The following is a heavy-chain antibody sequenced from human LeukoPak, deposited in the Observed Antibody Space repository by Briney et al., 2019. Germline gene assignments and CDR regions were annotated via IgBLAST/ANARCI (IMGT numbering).Heavy chain of an antibody. V-gene: IGHV3-23*01. J-gene: IGHJ4*02. CDR2: ISGSGGST. CDR1: GFTFSSYA. CDR3: AKGDGDYVKSFYEYQYYFDY. Sequence: PGGSLRLSCAASGFTFSSYAMSWVRQAPGKGLEWVSAISGSGGSTYYADSVKGRFTISRGNSKNTLYLQMNSLRAEDTAVYYCAKGDGDYVKSFYEYQYYFDYWGQGTLVTVSS. D-gene: IGHD4-17*01.